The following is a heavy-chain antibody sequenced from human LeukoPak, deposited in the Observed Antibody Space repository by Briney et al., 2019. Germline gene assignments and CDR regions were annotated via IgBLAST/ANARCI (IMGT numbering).Heavy chain of an antibody. D-gene: IGHD6-13*01. Sequence: GESLKISCRISGDRLTNNWIGWVRQVPGKGLEWLGLIYPGNSDTRYSPFFQGQVTFSVDTSISTAYLHWGGLKASDTAMYYCARFALTSSLDYWGQGTLVTVSS. CDR1: GDRLTNNW. J-gene: IGHJ4*02. V-gene: IGHV5-51*01. CDR2: IYPGNSDT. CDR3: ARFALTSSLDY.